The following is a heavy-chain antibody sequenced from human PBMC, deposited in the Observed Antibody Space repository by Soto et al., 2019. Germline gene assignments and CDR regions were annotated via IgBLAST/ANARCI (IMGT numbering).Heavy chain of an antibody. J-gene: IGHJ4*02. D-gene: IGHD3-22*01. CDR1: GYTFTSYG. Sequence: ASVKVSCKASGYTFTSYGISWVRQAPGQGLEWMGWISAYNGNTNYAQKLQGRVTMTTDTSTSTAYMELRSLRSDDTAVYYCARDQYYYDSSGYSPLDYWGQGTLGTVSS. CDR3: ARDQYYYDSSGYSPLDY. CDR2: ISAYNGNT. V-gene: IGHV1-18*01.